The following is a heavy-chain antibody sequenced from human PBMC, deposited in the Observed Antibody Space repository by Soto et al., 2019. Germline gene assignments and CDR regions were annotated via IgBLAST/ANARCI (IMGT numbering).Heavy chain of an antibody. V-gene: IGHV1-69*01. CDR1: GGTFSRHD. Sequence: QVQLVQSGAEVRKPGSSVKVSCKASGGTFSRHDISWVRQATGQGLEWMGGIIPICGTANHAQKFQGRVTIIADESTSTVYIELSSLRSEDTAMYYCARGWGYDSNDYYYAYWGQGTLVIVSS. J-gene: IGHJ4*02. CDR2: IIPICGTA. D-gene: IGHD3-22*01. CDR3: ARGWGYDSNDYYYAY.